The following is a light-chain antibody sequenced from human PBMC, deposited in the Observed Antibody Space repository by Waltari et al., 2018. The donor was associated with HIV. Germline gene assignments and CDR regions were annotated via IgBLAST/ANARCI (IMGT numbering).Light chain of an antibody. V-gene: IGKV2-30*01. J-gene: IGKJ3*01. CDR2: KVS. Sequence: DVVMTQSPLSLPVTLGQPASISCRSSQSLVYCDGDTYLTWYLQRPGPAPRRLLYKVSFRDYVVPDRFSVSGSGTDFTLKISRVEADDVGIYYCMQGRHWPFTFGPGTKVDMK. CDR3: MQGRHWPFT. CDR1: QSLVYCDGDTY.